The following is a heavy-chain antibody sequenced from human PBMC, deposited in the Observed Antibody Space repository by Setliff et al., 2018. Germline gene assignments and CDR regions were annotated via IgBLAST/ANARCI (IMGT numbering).Heavy chain of an antibody. V-gene: IGHV4-34*01. D-gene: IGHD3-10*01. CDR3: ARDPVKQLVNWFDP. CDR1: GGTFSDYH. Sequence: SETLSLTCAAYGGTFSDYHWTWIRQSPEKGLGWIGEINHRGSTYYNPSLKRRATISLDTSKNQFSLKLNSVTAADTAVYYCARDPVKQLVNWFDPWGQGTLVTSPQ. J-gene: IGHJ5*02. CDR2: INHRGST.